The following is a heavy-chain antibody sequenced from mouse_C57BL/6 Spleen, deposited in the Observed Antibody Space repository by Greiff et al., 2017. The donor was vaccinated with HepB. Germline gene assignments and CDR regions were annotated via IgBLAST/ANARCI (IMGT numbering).Heavy chain of an antibody. Sequence: QVQLQQPGTELVKPGASVKLSCKASGYTFTSYWMHWVKPRPGQGLEWIGNINPSNGGTNYNEKFKSKATLTVDKSSSTAYMQLSSLTSEDSAVYYCARGVTTVVAADYWGQGTTLTVSS. CDR3: ARGVTTVVAADY. D-gene: IGHD1-1*01. CDR2: INPSNGGT. V-gene: IGHV1-53*01. CDR1: GYTFTSYW. J-gene: IGHJ2*01.